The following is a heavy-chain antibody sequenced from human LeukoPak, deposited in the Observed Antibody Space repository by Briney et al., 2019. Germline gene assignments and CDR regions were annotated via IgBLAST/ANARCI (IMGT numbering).Heavy chain of an antibody. D-gene: IGHD3-3*01. V-gene: IGHV4-4*07. CDR1: GGSISSYY. CDR2: IYTSGST. Sequence: SETQSLTCTVSGGSISSYYWSWIRQPAGKGLEWIGRIYTSGSTNYNPSLKSRVTMSVDTTKNHFSLKLSSVTAADTAVYYCARELNDFWSGTYYFDYWGQGTLVTVSS. J-gene: IGHJ4*02. CDR3: ARELNDFWSGTYYFDY.